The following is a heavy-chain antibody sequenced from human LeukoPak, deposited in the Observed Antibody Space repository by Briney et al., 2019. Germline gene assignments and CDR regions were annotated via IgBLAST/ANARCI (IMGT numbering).Heavy chain of an antibody. CDR2: ISGSGGST. D-gene: IGHD2-2*01. V-gene: IGHV3-23*01. J-gene: IGHJ4*02. CDR3: ARDPGEGRVPAANY. CDR1: GFTFSSYA. Sequence: GSLRLSCAASGFTFSSYAMSWVRQAPGKGLEWVSAISGSGGSTYYADSVKGRFTISRDNAKNSLYLQMNSLRAEDTAVYYCARDPGEGRVPAANYWGQGTLVTVSS.